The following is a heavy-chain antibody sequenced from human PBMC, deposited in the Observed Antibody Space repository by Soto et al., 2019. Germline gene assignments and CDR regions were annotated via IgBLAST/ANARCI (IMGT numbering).Heavy chain of an antibody. CDR2: ISYDGSNK. V-gene: IGHV3-30-3*01. D-gene: IGHD6-6*01. CDR3: ARASSSSPPDYYYYGMDV. Sequence: GGSLRLSXAASGFTFSSYAMHWVRQAPGKGLEWVAVISYDGSNKYYADSVKGRFTISRDNSKNTLYLQMNSLRAEDTAVYYCARASSSSPPDYYYYGMDVWGQGTTVTVSS. J-gene: IGHJ6*02. CDR1: GFTFSSYA.